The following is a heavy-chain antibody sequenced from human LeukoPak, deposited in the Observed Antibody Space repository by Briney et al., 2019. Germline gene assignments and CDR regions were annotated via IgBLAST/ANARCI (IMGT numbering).Heavy chain of an antibody. J-gene: IGHJ4*02. CDR3: ARATIADSSTYYIDY. CDR1: GYTFSDYY. CDR2: INPNSGGT. Sequence: ASVKVSCKASGYTFSDYYMHWVRQAPGQGLEWMGWINPNSGGTNYAQKFQGRVTMTRDMSISTAYMEPSRLTSDDTAVYYCARATIADSSTYYIDYWGLGTLVTVSS. D-gene: IGHD3-22*01. V-gene: IGHV1-2*02.